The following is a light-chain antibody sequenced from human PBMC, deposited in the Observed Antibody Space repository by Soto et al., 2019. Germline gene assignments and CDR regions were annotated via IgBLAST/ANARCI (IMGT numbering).Light chain of an antibody. Sequence: EIVLTQSPATLSLSPGERATLXXRASQSISAFLAWYQQKPGQAPRXLMYDASNRATGIPARFSGSGSGTDFTLTISRLEAEDFAVYYCQQHSKSPATFGGGTKVDNK. CDR3: QQHSKSPAT. CDR1: QSISAF. V-gene: IGKV3-11*01. CDR2: DAS. J-gene: IGKJ4*01.